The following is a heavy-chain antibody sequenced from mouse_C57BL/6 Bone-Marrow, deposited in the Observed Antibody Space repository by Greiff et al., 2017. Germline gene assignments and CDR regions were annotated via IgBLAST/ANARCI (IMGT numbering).Heavy chain of an antibody. D-gene: IGHD1-1*01. V-gene: IGHV5-6*01. CDR2: ISSGGSYT. CDR3: ARHNTTVQFAY. Sequence: EVQGVESGGDLVKPGGSLKLSCAASGFTFSSYGMSWVRQTPDKRLEWVATISSGGSYTYYPDSVKGRFTISRDNAKNTLYLQMSSLKSEDTAMYYCARHNTTVQFAYWGQGTLVTVSA. J-gene: IGHJ3*01. CDR1: GFTFSSYG.